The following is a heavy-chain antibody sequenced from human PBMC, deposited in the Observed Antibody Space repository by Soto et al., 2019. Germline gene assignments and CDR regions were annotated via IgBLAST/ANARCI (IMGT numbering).Heavy chain of an antibody. J-gene: IGHJ6*02. CDR1: GYTFTSYC. D-gene: IGHD2-2*01. V-gene: IGHV1-18*01. CDR2: ISAYNGNT. Sequence: ASLKLSCNSSGYTFTSYCISWGRQAPGQGLEWMGWISAYNGNTNYAQKLQGRVTMTTDTSTSTAYMELRSLRSDDTAVYYCATDLHIVVVPADASSTRSGMDVWGQGTTVTVSS. CDR3: ATDLHIVVVPADASSTRSGMDV.